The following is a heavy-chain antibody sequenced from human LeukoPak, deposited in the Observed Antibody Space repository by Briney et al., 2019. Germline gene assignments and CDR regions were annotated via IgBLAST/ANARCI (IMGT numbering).Heavy chain of an antibody. J-gene: IGHJ5*02. Sequence: KPSETLSLTCTVSGGSISSSSYYWGWIRQPPGKGLEWIGSIYYSGSTYYIPSLKIRVTISVDTSKNQFSLKLSSVTAADTAVYYCARLAIVVVPAAIGYWFDPWGQGTLVTVSS. CDR3: ARLAIVVVPAAIGYWFDP. V-gene: IGHV4-39*01. D-gene: IGHD2-2*03. CDR2: IYYSGST. CDR1: GGSISSSSYY.